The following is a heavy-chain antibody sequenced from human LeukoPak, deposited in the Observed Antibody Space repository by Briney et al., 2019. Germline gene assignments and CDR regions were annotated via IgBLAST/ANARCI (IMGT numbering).Heavy chain of an antibody. J-gene: IGHJ4*02. V-gene: IGHV2-5*02. CDR1: GFSFSTSGVG. CDR2: IFWDDNK. Sequence: SGPTLVKLTQTLTLTCTFSGFSFSTSGVGVGWIRQPPGKALEWLALIFWDDNKRYSPSLKSRLTITKDTSKKQVVLTMTNMDPVDTATYYCAHSAEITTIFAFDYWGQGSLVTVSS. D-gene: IGHD5-24*01. CDR3: AHSAEITTIFAFDY.